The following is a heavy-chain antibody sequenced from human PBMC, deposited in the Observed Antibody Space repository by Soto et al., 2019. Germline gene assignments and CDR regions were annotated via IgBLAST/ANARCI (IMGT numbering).Heavy chain of an antibody. D-gene: IGHD4-17*01. J-gene: IGHJ5*02. V-gene: IGHV4-59*01. CDR1: GGSISSYY. CDR3: ARALGYGDYSPWLLDP. Sequence: SETLSLTCTVSGGSISSYYWSWIRQPPGKGLEWIGYIYYSGSTNYNPSLKSRVTISVDTSKNQFSLKLSSVTAADTAVYYCARALGYGDYSPWLLDPWGQGTLVTVSS. CDR2: IYYSGST.